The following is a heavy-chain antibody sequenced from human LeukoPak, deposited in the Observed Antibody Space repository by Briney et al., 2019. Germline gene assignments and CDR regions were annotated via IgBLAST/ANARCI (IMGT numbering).Heavy chain of an antibody. V-gene: IGHV3-74*01. CDR3: ARDWFHAIDC. CDR2: IRSDGSDT. CDR1: GFTFGDTW. J-gene: IGHJ4*02. D-gene: IGHD2/OR15-2a*01. Sequence: GGSLRLSCAASGFTFGDTWMHWVRQAPGEGLVWVSRIRSDGSDTRYAESVKGRFTISRDSAKNTLYLQMNSLRAEDTAVYYCARDWFHAIDCWGQGTLVTVSS.